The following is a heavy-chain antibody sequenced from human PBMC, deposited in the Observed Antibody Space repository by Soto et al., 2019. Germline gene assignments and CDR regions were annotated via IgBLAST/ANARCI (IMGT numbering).Heavy chain of an antibody. CDR3: AHTSRLTVALDY. Sequence: QITLKESGPTLVKPTQTLTLTCTFSGFSLSTSGVGVGWIRQPPGKALEWLALIYWDDDKRYSPSLKSRLTITKDTSQNQVVLTMTNMDPVDTATYYCAHTSRLTVALDYWGQGTLVTVSS. D-gene: IGHD4-17*01. CDR1: GFSLSTSGVG. V-gene: IGHV2-5*02. CDR2: IYWDDDK. J-gene: IGHJ4*02.